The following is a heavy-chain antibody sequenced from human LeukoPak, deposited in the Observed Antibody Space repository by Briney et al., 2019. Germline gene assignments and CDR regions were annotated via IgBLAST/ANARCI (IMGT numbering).Heavy chain of an antibody. J-gene: IGHJ4*02. Sequence: GGSLRLSCAASGFTFNTYTMNWVRQAPGKGLEWVSSISSSSGSMFYTDSVKGRFTISRDNAKNSLYLQMNSLRAEDTAVYYCAREYYYDSSGYYWGQGTLVTVSS. CDR1: GFTFNTYT. V-gene: IGHV3-21*01. CDR3: AREYYYDSSGYY. D-gene: IGHD3-22*01. CDR2: ISSSSGSM.